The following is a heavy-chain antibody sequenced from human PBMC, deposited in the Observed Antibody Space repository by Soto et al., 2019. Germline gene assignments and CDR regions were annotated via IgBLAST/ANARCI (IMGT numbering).Heavy chain of an antibody. CDR1: GYTFTSYY. J-gene: IGHJ6*02. Sequence: ASVKVSCKASGYTFTSYYMHWVRQAPGQGLEWMGIINPSGGSTTYAQKFQGRVTMTRDTSTSTVYMELSSLGSEDTAVYYCARGDIVAIFGMDVWGQGTTVTVSS. CDR2: INPSGGST. V-gene: IGHV1-46*01. CDR3: ARGDIVAIFGMDV. D-gene: IGHD5-12*01.